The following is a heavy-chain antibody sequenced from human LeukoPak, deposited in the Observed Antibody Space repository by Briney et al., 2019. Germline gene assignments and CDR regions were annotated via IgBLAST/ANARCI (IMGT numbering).Heavy chain of an antibody. J-gene: IGHJ4*02. CDR2: IYDSGST. D-gene: IGHD5-24*01. CDR3: ARSRAAYILGH. Sequence: SETLSLTCTVSGGSISGYYWTCIRQPPGKGLEWIGYIYDSGSTNQNPSLKSRVTISLDTSKNQFSLKLHSVTTADTAVYYCARSRAAYILGHWGQGILVTVSS. V-gene: IGHV4-59*01. CDR1: GGSISGYY.